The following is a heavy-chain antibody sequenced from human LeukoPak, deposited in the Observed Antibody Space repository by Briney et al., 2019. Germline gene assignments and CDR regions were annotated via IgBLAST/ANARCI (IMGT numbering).Heavy chain of an antibody. Sequence: LSLTCTVSGGSISSYYWSWIRQAPGKGLEWVSYISSSSSYTNYADSVKGRFTISRDNAKNSLYLQMNSLRAEDTAVYYCARVVCSGGSCFADYWGQGTLVTVSS. V-gene: IGHV3-11*06. CDR1: GGSISSYY. J-gene: IGHJ4*02. CDR2: ISSSSSYT. CDR3: ARVVCSGGSCFADY. D-gene: IGHD2-15*01.